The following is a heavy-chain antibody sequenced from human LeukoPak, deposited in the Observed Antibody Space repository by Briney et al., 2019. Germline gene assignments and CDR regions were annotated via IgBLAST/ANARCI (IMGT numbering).Heavy chain of an antibody. Sequence: PSETLSLTCTVSGGTISSSSYYWSWIRQPPGKGLEWIGEINHGGSTNYNPSLKSRVTISVDTSKNQFSLKLSSVTAADTAVYYCAGGYSGYGYRLRKPPGYWGQGTLVTVSS. CDR3: AGGYSGYGYRLRKPPGY. CDR2: INHGGST. V-gene: IGHV4-39*07. D-gene: IGHD5-12*01. CDR1: GGTISSSSYY. J-gene: IGHJ4*02.